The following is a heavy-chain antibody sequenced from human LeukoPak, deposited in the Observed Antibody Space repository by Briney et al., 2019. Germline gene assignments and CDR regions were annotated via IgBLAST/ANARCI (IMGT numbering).Heavy chain of an antibody. D-gene: IGHD6-13*01. CDR3: ARRSAAFFYFDY. Sequence: GASVKVSCKASGYIFTNYQMHWVRQAPGQGLEWMGMINPSGGSTTYAQKFQGRVTMTRDTSTSTVYMQLSSLRSEETAVYYCARRSAAFFYFDYWGQGTLVTVSS. J-gene: IGHJ4*02. CDR2: INPSGGST. V-gene: IGHV1-46*01. CDR1: GYIFTNYQ.